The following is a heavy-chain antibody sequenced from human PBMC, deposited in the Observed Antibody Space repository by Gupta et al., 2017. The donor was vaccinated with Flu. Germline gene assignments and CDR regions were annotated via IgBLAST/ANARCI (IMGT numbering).Heavy chain of an antibody. Sequence: EVQLLESGGGLVQPGGSLRLSCAASGFTFSSYAMSGVRQAPGKGLEWVSAISGSGGSTYYADSVKGRFTISRDNSKNTLYLQMNSLRAEDTAVYYCAKGRLGTDWFDPWGQGTLVTVSS. CDR1: GFTFSSYA. CDR2: ISGSGGST. J-gene: IGHJ5*02. V-gene: IGHV3-23*01. D-gene: IGHD1-26*01. CDR3: AKGRLGTDWFDP.